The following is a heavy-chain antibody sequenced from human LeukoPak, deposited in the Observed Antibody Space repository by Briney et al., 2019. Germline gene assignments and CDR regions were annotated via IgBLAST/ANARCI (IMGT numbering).Heavy chain of an antibody. J-gene: IGHJ3*02. CDR3: ARVYSSTSGKNAFDI. CDR2: IKQEGSEK. CDR1: GFTFRSYA. D-gene: IGHD6-6*01. Sequence: GGSLRLSCAASGFTFRSYAMSWVRQAPGKGLEWVANIKQEGSEKTYVDSVKGRFTISRDNAQNSLYLQMNSLRAEDTAVYYCARVYSSTSGKNAFDIWGQGTMVTVSS. V-gene: IGHV3-7*03.